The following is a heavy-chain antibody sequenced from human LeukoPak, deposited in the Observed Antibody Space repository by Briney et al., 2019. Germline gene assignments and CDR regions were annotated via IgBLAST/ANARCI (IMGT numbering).Heavy chain of an antibody. D-gene: IGHD6-13*01. CDR1: GGSFSGYY. CDR2: INHSGST. V-gene: IGHV4-34*01. CDR3: ARGRQQLSPRSVGRGLYFDY. J-gene: IGHJ4*02. Sequence: SETLSLTCAVYGGSFSGYYWSWIRQPPGKGLEWIGEINHSGSTNYNPSLKSRVTISVDTPKNQFSLKLSSVTAADTAVYYCARGRQQLSPRSVGRGLYFDYWGQGTLVTVSS.